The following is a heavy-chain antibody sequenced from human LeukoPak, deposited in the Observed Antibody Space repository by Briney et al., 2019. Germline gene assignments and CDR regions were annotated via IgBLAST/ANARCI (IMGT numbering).Heavy chain of an antibody. V-gene: IGHV4-59*08. Sequence: SETLSLTCTVSDASISSYYWSWIRQPPGKGLEWIGNIYYSGSTNYNPSLKSRVTISVDTSKNQFSLKLSSVTAADTAVYYCSGLASQLPNWFEPWGQGTLVTVSS. CDR1: DASISSYY. D-gene: IGHD5-24*01. J-gene: IGHJ5*02. CDR3: SGLASQLPNWFEP. CDR2: IYYSGST.